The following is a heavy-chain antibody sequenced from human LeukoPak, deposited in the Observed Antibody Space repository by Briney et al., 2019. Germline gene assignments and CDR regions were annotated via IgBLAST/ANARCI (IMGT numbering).Heavy chain of an antibody. CDR2: ISYDGRDK. V-gene: IGHV3-30*18. CDR3: AKGAAAARVDYMDV. Sequence: GGSLRLSCAASRFTFGSYAMYWVRQAPGKGLEWVAFISYDGRDKYYADSVKGRFTISRDDSQNTLYLQMNSLRAEDTALYYCAKGAAAARVDYMDVWGTGTTVTVSS. J-gene: IGHJ6*03. D-gene: IGHD2-2*01. CDR1: RFTFGSYA.